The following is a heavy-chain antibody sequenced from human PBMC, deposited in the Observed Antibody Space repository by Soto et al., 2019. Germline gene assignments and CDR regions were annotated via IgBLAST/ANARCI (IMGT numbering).Heavy chain of an antibody. Sequence: SETLSLTCTVSGGSISSGGYYWSWIRQHPGKGLEWIGYIYYSGSTYYNPSLKRRVTISVDTSKNQFSLKLSSVTAADTSVYYCARGRGGGPFDDWGQGTLVAVSS. J-gene: IGHJ4*02. V-gene: IGHV4-31*03. D-gene: IGHD1-26*01. CDR1: GGSISSGGYY. CDR2: IYYSGST. CDR3: ARGRGGGPFDD.